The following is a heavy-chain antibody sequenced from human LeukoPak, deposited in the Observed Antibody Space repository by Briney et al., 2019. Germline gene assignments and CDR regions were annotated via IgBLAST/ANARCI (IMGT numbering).Heavy chain of an antibody. J-gene: IGHJ4*02. CDR1: GFTFSSYS. Sequence: GGSLRLSCAASGFTFSSYSMNWVRQAPGEGLEWVSSISSSSSYIYYADSVKGRFTISRDNAKNSLYLQMNSLRAEDTAVYYCARLAWFGEMVGDCFDYWGQGTLVTVSS. D-gene: IGHD3-10*01. CDR3: ARLAWFGEMVGDCFDY. CDR2: ISSSSSYI. V-gene: IGHV3-21*01.